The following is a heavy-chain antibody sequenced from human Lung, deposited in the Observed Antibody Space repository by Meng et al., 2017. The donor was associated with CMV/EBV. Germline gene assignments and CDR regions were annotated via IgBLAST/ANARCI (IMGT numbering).Heavy chain of an antibody. CDR2: IPHRGSS. CDR3: LRRSGGSV. Sequence: QWRYSGPALVKTTEPTSHTFSVSGYTITNVNWWAWVSPPPGKGLEWIGEIPHRGSSAYNPSLKSRVSMSIAKSKNQFSLKLTSVTAADTAVYHCLRRSGGSVWGQGTLVTVSS. J-gene: IGHJ1*01. CDR1: GYTITNVNW. D-gene: IGHD3-10*01. V-gene: IGHV4-4*02.